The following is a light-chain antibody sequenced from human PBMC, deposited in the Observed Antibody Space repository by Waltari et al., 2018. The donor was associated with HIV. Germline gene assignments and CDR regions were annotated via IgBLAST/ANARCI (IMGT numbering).Light chain of an antibody. J-gene: IGLJ2*01. V-gene: IGLV2-8*01. CDR2: EVT. CDR3: SSYAPTNNFYVL. Sequence: QSALTQPPSASGSPGPSVTLSCTGTSSDIGGSNYVAWYQQHPGKAPKLIMTEVTKRPSGVPDRFSGSKSGNTASLTVSGLQAEDEAHYYCSSYAPTNNFYVLFGGGTALTVL. CDR1: SSDIGGSNY.